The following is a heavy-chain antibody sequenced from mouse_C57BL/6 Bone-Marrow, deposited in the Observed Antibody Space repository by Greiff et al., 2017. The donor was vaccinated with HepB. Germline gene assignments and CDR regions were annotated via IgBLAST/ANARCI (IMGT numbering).Heavy chain of an antibody. V-gene: IGHV5-16*01. CDR3: ARDQDYGSPYWYFDV. Sequence: EVQVVESEGGLVQPGSSMKLSCTASGFTFSDYYMAWVRQVPEKGLEWVANINYDGSSTYYLDSLKSRFIISRDNAKNILYLQMSSLKSEDTATYYCARDQDYGSPYWYFDVWGTGTTVTVSS. CDR1: GFTFSDYY. CDR2: INYDGSST. D-gene: IGHD1-1*01. J-gene: IGHJ1*03.